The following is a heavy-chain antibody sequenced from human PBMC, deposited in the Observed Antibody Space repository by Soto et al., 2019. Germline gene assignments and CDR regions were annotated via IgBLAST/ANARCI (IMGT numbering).Heavy chain of an antibody. D-gene: IGHD4-17*01. J-gene: IGHJ5*02. V-gene: IGHV1-24*01. Sequence: ASVKVSCKVSGYTLTELSMHWVRQAPGKGLEWMGGFDPEDGETIYAQKFQGRVTMTEDTSTDTAYMELSSLRSEDTAVYYCATAALNDYGDYHNWFDPWGQGTLVTVSS. CDR1: GYTLTELS. CDR2: FDPEDGET. CDR3: ATAALNDYGDYHNWFDP.